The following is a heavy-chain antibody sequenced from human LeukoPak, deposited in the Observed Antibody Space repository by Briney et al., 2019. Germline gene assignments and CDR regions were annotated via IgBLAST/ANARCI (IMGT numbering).Heavy chain of an antibody. CDR3: ARRRRGFDY. J-gene: IGHJ4*02. Sequence: SETLSLTCTVSGGSISRSSYCWGWIRQPPGKGLEWIGSIYSSGSTYYNPSLQSRVTISVDTSKIQFSLKLSSVTAADTAVYYCARRRRGFDYWGKGPLVTVSS. CDR2: IYSSGST. V-gene: IGHV4-39*01. D-gene: IGHD3-10*01. CDR1: GGSISRSSYC.